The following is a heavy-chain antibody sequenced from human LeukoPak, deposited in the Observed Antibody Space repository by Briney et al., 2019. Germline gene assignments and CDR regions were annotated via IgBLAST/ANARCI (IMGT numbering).Heavy chain of an antibody. CDR1: GFTFSSYW. CDR3: ARATDILTGPSAFDI. D-gene: IGHD3-9*01. Sequence: GGSLRLSCAASGFTFSSYWMHWVRQAPGKGLVWVSRINSDGSSTSYADSVKGRFTISRDNAKNTLYLQMNSLRAEDTAVYYCARATDILTGPSAFDIWGQGTMVTVSS. V-gene: IGHV3-74*01. J-gene: IGHJ3*02. CDR2: INSDGSST.